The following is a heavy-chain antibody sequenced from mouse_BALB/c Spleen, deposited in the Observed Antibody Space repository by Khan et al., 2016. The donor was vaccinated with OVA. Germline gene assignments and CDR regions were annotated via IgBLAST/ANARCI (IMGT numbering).Heavy chain of an antibody. CDR1: GYTFTDFA. D-gene: IGHD1-3*01. Sequence: QVQLKQSGAELVRPGVSVKISCKGSGYTFTDFAMHWVKQSHVKSLEWLGVISTYYGDADYNQKFKGKATMTVDKSSSTAYMELARLTSEDSAIYYCARGSGNARFAYWGQGTLVTVSA. J-gene: IGHJ3*01. CDR3: ARGSGNARFAY. CDR2: ISTYYGDA. V-gene: IGHV1S137*01.